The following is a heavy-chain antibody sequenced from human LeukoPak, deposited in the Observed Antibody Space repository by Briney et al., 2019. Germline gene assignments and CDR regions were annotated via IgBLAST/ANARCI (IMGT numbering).Heavy chain of an antibody. D-gene: IGHD3-3*01. CDR1: GGSFSGYY. Sequence: SETLSLTCAVYGGSFSGYYWSWIRQPPGKGLERIGEINHSGSTNYNPSLKSRVTISVDTSKNQFSLKLSSVTAADTAVYYCASGYYDFWSGYPRGNWFDPWGQGTLVTVSS. J-gene: IGHJ5*02. V-gene: IGHV4-34*01. CDR3: ASGYYDFWSGYPRGNWFDP. CDR2: INHSGST.